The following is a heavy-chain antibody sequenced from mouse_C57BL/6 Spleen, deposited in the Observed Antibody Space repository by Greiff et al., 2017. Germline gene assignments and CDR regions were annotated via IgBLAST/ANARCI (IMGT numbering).Heavy chain of an antibody. Sequence: EVNVVESGGGLVKPGGSLKLSCAASGFTFSDYGMHWVRQAPEKGLEWVAYISSGSSTIYYADTVKGRFTISRDNAKNTLFLQMTSLRSEDTAMYYCARDYDGLYAMDYWGQGTSVTVSS. CDR3: ARDYDGLYAMDY. V-gene: IGHV5-17*01. D-gene: IGHD2-3*01. J-gene: IGHJ4*01. CDR2: ISSGSSTI. CDR1: GFTFSDYG.